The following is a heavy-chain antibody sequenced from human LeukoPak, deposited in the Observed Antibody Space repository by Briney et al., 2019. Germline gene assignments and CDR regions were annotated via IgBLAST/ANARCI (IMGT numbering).Heavy chain of an antibody. CDR3: ARDSGVFGGPRYYFDY. CDR2: ISSSGSTI. D-gene: IGHD3-10*01. V-gene: IGHV3-11*01. J-gene: IGHJ4*02. Sequence: GGSLRLSCAASGFTFSDYYMSWIRQAPGKGLEWVSYISSSGSTIYYADSVKGRFTISRDNAKNSLYLQMSSLRAEDTAVYYCARDSGVFGGPRYYFDYWGQGTLVTVSS. CDR1: GFTFSDYY.